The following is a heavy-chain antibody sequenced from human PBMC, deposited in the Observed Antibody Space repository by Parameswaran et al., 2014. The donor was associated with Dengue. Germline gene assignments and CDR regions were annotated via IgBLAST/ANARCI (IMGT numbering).Heavy chain of an antibody. J-gene: IGHJ6*02. V-gene: IGHV3-33*01. CDR2: IWFDGTNK. Sequence: VRQAPGRAGVVALIWFDGTNKFYADSVKGRFTISRDNSKNTLYLQMDSLSAEDTAVYYCARPRAVSVYYGMDVWGQGTTVTVSS. CDR3: ARPRAVSVYYGMDV. D-gene: IGHD2-8*01.